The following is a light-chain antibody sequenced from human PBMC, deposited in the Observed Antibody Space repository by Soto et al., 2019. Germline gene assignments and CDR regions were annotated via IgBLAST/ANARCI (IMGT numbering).Light chain of an antibody. CDR2: EVS. CDR1: SSDVGGYNY. V-gene: IGLV2-8*01. CDR3: SSFAGTNNLWV. Sequence: QSVLTQPPSASGSPGQSVTISCTGTSSDVGGYNYVSWYQQHPGKAPKLMIYEVSKRPSGVPDRFSGSKSGNTASLTVSGLQAEDEADYYCSSFAGTNNLWVFGGGTKLTGL. J-gene: IGLJ3*02.